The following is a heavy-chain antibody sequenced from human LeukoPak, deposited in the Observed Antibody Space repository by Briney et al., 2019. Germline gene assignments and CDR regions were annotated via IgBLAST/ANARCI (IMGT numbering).Heavy chain of an antibody. CDR2: INPNSGGT. Sequence: ASVKVSCKASGYTFTGYYMHWVRQAPGQGLEWMGWINPNSGGTNYAQQFQGRVTMTRDTSISTAYMELSRLRSDDTAVYYCARRGPYQVARFDYWGQGTLVTVSS. V-gene: IGHV1-2*02. J-gene: IGHJ4*02. CDR1: GYTFTGYY. CDR3: ARRGPYQVARFDY.